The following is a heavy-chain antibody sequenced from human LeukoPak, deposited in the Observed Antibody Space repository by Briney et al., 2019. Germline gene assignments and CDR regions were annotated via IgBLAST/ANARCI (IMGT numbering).Heavy chain of an antibody. V-gene: IGHV3-21*01. CDR2: ISSSSSYI. CDR3: ARGQGWNPEAVTNAFDI. CDR1: GFTFSSYS. D-gene: IGHD1-1*01. J-gene: IGHJ3*02. Sequence: GGSLRLSCAASGFTFSSYSMNWVRQAPGKGLEWVSSISSSSSYIYYADSVKGRFTTSRDNAKNSLYLQTNSLRAEDTAVYYCARGQGWNPEAVTNAFDIWGQGTMVTVSS.